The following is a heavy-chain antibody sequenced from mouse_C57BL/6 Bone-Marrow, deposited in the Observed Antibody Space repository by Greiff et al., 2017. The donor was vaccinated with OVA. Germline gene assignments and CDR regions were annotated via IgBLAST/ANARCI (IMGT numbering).Heavy chain of an antibody. CDR3: TGGLLLWFAY. J-gene: IGHJ3*01. D-gene: IGHD2-3*01. V-gene: IGHV14-4*01. CDR2: IDPENGDT. CDR1: GFNIKDDY. Sequence: EVQLVESGAELVRPGASVKLSCTASGFNIKDDYMHWVKQRPEQGLEWIGWIDPENGDTEYASKFQGKATITADTSSNTAYLQLSSLTSEDTAVYYCTGGLLLWFAYWGQGTLVTVSA.